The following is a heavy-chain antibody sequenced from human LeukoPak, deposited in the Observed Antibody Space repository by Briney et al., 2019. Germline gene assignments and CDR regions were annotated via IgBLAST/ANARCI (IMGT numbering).Heavy chain of an antibody. J-gene: IGHJ4*02. CDR3: ARYSGSYYYPPAWDL. CDR2: INWNGGST. CDR1: GFTVGNYG. Sequence: GGSLRLSCAASGFTVGNYGMSWVRQAPGKGLEWVSGINWNGGSTAYVDSVKGRFTISRDNAKKSLYLQMDSLRADDTAVYYCARYSGSYYYPPAWDLWGQGTLVTVSS. D-gene: IGHD1-26*01. V-gene: IGHV3-20*04.